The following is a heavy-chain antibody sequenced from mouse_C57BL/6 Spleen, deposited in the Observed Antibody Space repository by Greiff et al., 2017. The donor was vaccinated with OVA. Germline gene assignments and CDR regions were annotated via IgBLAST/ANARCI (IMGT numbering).Heavy chain of an antibody. CDR2: IDPEDGAT. J-gene: IGHJ4*01. D-gene: IGHD1-1*01. Sequence: LVESGAELVKPGASVKLSCTASGFNIKDYYMHWVKQRTEQGLEWIGRIDPEDGATKYAPKFPGKATITADTSSNTAYLQLSSLTSEDTAVYYCARGGSSYAMDYWGQGTSVTVSS. CDR3: ARGGSSYAMDY. CDR1: GFNIKDYY. V-gene: IGHV14-2*01.